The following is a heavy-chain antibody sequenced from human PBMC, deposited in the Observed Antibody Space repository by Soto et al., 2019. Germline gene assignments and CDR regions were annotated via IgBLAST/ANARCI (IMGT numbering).Heavy chain of an antibody. CDR1: GDTFSRNG. CDR3: ARALGMSYFDS. J-gene: IGHJ4*02. V-gene: IGHV1-69*01. Sequence: QVQLVQSGAEVKKPGSSVKVSCKAFGDTFSRNGVSWVRQAPGQGLEWMGGIIPIFGSAKYAQKFQGRVTITADESTSTAYMELRSLRSDDTAVYFCARALGMSYFDSWGQGTLVTVSS. CDR2: IIPIFGSA.